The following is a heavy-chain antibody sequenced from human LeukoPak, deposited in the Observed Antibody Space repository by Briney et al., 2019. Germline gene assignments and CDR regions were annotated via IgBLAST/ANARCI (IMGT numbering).Heavy chain of an antibody. CDR2: IYSGGST. CDR1: GFTVSSNY. Sequence: GGSLRLSCAASGFTVSSNYMSWVRQAPGKRLEWVSVIYSGGSTYYADSVKGRFTISRDNSKNTLYLQMNSLRAEDTAVYYCARDSGGRYYYDSSGYELGYWGQGTLVTVSS. CDR3: ARDSGGRYYYDSSGYELGY. D-gene: IGHD3-22*01. J-gene: IGHJ4*02. V-gene: IGHV3-66*01.